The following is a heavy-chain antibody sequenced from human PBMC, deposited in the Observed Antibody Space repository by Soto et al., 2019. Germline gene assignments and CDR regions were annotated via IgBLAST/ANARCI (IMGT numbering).Heavy chain of an antibody. CDR3: AREGSYSSGRVDY. V-gene: IGHV1-8*01. CDR1: GYSFTRYD. CDR2: MNPNSGNT. J-gene: IGHJ4*02. Sequence: SVKVSCTASGYSFTRYDINWVRQATGQGLEWMGWMNPNSGNTGYAQKFQGRVTMTRNTSISTAYMELSSLRSEDTAVYYCAREGSYSSGRVDYWGQGTLVTVSS. D-gene: IGHD6-19*01.